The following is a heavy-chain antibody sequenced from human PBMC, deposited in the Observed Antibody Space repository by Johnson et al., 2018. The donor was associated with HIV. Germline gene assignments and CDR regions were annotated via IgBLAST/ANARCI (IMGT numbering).Heavy chain of an antibody. V-gene: IGHV3-30*02. CDR3: AKDPPGVDDIHAFDI. CDR2: IRFDGNNK. CDR1: EFTFSSYG. Sequence: QMLLVESGGGVVQPGGSLRLSCAASEFTFSSYGMHWVRQAPGKGLEWVTFIRFDGNNKYYADSVEGRFTISRDNSKNTLHLQMNSLRAEDTAVYYCAKDPPGVDDIHAFDIWGQGTMVTVSS. J-gene: IGHJ3*02. D-gene: IGHD3-9*01.